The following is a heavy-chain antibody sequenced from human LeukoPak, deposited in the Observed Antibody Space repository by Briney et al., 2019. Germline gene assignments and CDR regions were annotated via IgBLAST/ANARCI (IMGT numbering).Heavy chain of an antibody. Sequence: SETLSLTCTVSGGSIRSSYYYWGWIRQPPGKGLEWIGYIYYSGSTYYNPSLKSRVTISVDTSKNQFSLKLSSATAADTAVYYCARGQTTPLYSLDYWGQGTLVTVPS. CDR3: ARGQTTPLYSLDY. CDR1: GGSIRSSYYY. CDR2: IYYSGST. D-gene: IGHD1-14*01. J-gene: IGHJ4*02. V-gene: IGHV4-30-4*08.